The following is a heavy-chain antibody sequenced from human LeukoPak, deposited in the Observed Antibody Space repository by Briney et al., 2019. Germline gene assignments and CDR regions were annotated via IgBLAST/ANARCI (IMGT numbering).Heavy chain of an antibody. D-gene: IGHD6-19*01. J-gene: IGHJ4*02. V-gene: IGHV5-51*01. Sequence: GEALKISCKGFGYSFTSYWNGWVRPMPGKGLEWMGIIYPGDSDTRYSPSFQGQVTISADKSISTAYLQCSSLNASDTAMYYCARRGEQWLPDYWGQGTLVTVSS. CDR1: GYSFTSYW. CDR3: ARRGEQWLPDY. CDR2: IYPGDSDT.